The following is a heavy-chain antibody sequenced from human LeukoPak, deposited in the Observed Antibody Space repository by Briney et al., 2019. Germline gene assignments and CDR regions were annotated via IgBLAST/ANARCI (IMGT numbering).Heavy chain of an antibody. CDR3: ARDLEALEVRWQRPSRWFDP. Sequence: SVKVSCRASGGTFSSYAISWVRQAPGQGPEWMGGIIPIFGTANYAQKFQGRVTITADESTSTAYMELSSLRSEDTAVYYCARDLEALEVRWQRPSRWFDPWGQGTLVTVSS. V-gene: IGHV1-69*13. D-gene: IGHD4-23*01. CDR1: GGTFSSYA. CDR2: IIPIFGTA. J-gene: IGHJ5*02.